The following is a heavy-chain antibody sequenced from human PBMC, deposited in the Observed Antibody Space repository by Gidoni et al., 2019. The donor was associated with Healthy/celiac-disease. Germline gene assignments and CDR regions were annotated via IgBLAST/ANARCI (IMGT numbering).Heavy chain of an antibody. CDR1: GFTFSSYG. D-gene: IGHD2-2*02. CDR2: IWYDGSNK. Sequence: QVQLVEPGGGVVQPGRSLRLSCAASGFTFSSYGMHWVRQAPGKGLEWVAVIWYDGSNKYYADSVKGRFTISRDNSKNTLYLQMNSLRAEDTAVYYCARGGYQPLLYPSFNYYGMDVWGQGTTVTVSS. J-gene: IGHJ6*02. CDR3: ARGGYQPLLYPSFNYYGMDV. V-gene: IGHV3-33*01.